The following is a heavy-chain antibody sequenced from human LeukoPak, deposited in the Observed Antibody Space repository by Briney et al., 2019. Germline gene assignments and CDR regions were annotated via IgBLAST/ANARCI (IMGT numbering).Heavy chain of an antibody. CDR3: AREPILSGDLWYSSSWTRKDDGDAFDI. CDR2: ISGSGGST. V-gene: IGHV3-23*01. Sequence: GGSLRLSCAASGFTFSSYAMSWVRQAPGKGLEWVSAISGSGGSTYYADSVKGRFTISRDNAKNSLYLQMNSLRAEDTAVYYCAREPILSGDLWYSSSWTRKDDGDAFDIWGQGTMVTVSS. D-gene: IGHD6-13*01. J-gene: IGHJ3*02. CDR1: GFTFSSYA.